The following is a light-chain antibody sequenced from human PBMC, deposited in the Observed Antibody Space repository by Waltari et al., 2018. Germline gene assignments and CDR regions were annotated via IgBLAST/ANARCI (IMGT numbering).Light chain of an antibody. CDR2: DAS. Sequence: DILLTQSPSTLSASVVDRVPITCRASQTITRWLAWYQQKPGKAPNLLIFDASSLANGVPSRFSGSGSGTEFTLSISSLQPDDFATYYCQQYNSYSPWTFGPGTKVEIK. V-gene: IGKV1-5*01. CDR1: QTITRW. J-gene: IGKJ1*01. CDR3: QQYNSYSPWT.